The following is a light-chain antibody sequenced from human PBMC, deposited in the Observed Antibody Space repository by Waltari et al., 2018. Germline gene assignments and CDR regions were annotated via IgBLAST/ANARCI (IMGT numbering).Light chain of an antibody. CDR1: QSVRST. CDR3: QQYEYWPGT. Sequence: IVMTQSPATLSLSPGERAPLPCRASQSVRSTFAWFQQKPGQPPRLLIYGASNRATGIPARCTGSGSGTDFSLTISRLQPEDFAAYYCQQYEYWPGTFGQGTKVE. CDR2: GAS. J-gene: IGKJ1*01. V-gene: IGKV3D-15*01.